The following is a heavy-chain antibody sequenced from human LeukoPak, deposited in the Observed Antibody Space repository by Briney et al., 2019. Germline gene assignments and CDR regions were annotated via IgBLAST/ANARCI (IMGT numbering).Heavy chain of an antibody. CDR3: ARVQLRVPYDC. D-gene: IGHD1-7*01. V-gene: IGHV3-21*01. Sequence: GGSLRLSCAASGFTFSSYSMNWVRQAPGKGLEWVSSISSSSSYIYYADSVKGRFTISRDNAKNSLYLQMNSLRAEDTAVYYCARVQLRVPYDCWGQGTLVTVSS. CDR2: ISSSSSYI. J-gene: IGHJ4*02. CDR1: GFTFSSYS.